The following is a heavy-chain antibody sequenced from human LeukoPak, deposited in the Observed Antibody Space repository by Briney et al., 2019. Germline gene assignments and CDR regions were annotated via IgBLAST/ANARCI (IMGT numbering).Heavy chain of an antibody. V-gene: IGHV3-23*01. D-gene: IGHD1-26*01. Sequence: GGSLRLSCAASGFTFGSTDMTWVRQAPGKGLEWLSTISGTGDTYYADSVRGRSTISRVNSKTTLYLQTNSLRAEDTATYYCAKNSGIWSFWGQGALVTVSS. J-gene: IGHJ4*02. CDR1: GFTFGSTD. CDR3: AKNSGIWSF. CDR2: ISGTGDT.